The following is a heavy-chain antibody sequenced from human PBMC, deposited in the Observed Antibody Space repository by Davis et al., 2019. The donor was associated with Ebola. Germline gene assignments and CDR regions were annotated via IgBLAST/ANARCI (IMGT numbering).Heavy chain of an antibody. CDR1: GNSFTSFW. D-gene: IGHD2-8*02. V-gene: IGHV5-51*01. J-gene: IGHJ3*02. CDR3: ASLRRTITGMDDAFDI. Sequence: GESLKISCKGSGNSFTSFWIGWVRQMPGKGLEWMGIIYTGDSDTRYSPSFRGQVTISADKSMKTAFLQWSSLKASDSGMYYCASLRRTITGMDDAFDIWGQGTIVTVSS. CDR2: IYTGDSDT.